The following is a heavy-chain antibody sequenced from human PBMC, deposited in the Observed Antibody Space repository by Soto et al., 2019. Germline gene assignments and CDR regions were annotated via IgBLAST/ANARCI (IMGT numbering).Heavy chain of an antibody. CDR3: AHREGDDDVWGSYKDAFDI. CDR2: IYWYNDK. CDR1: AFSLNTTAVG. Sequence: QITLKESGPTLVKPTQTLTLTCTFSAFSLNTTAVGVGWIRQPPGKALEWLALIYWYNDKRYNPSLKARLTISTDTSKNQVVLKTANMYPVDTATYFCAHREGDDDVWGSYKDAFDIWGQGTMVTVSS. D-gene: IGHD3-16*01. J-gene: IGHJ3*02. V-gene: IGHV2-5*01.